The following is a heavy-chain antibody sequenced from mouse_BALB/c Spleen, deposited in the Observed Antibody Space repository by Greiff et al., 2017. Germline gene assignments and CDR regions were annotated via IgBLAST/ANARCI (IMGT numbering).Heavy chain of an antibody. CDR1: GFTFSDYY. V-gene: IGHV5-4*02. J-gene: IGHJ4*01. CDR3: AGDHYYAMDY. CDR2: ISDGGSYT. Sequence: EVMLVESGGGLVKPGGSLKLSCAASGFTFSDYYMYWVRQTPEKRLEWVATISDGGSYTYYPDSVKGRFTISRDNAKNNLYLQMSSLKSEDTAMYYCAGDHYYAMDYWGQGTSVTVSS.